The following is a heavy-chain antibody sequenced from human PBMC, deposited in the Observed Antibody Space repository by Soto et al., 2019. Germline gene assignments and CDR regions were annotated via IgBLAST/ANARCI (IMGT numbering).Heavy chain of an antibody. V-gene: IGHV4-39*01. CDR1: GGSIRSSSYY. Sequence: QLQLQESGPGLVKPSETLSLTCTVSGGSIRSSSYYWGWIRQPPGKGLEWIGNMYYSGSTYYNPSLKSRVTISVDTSKKQFSLKLSSVTAADTAVYYCARLGSDAFDIWGQGTMVTVSS. CDR2: MYYSGST. J-gene: IGHJ3*02. D-gene: IGHD1-26*01. CDR3: ARLGSDAFDI.